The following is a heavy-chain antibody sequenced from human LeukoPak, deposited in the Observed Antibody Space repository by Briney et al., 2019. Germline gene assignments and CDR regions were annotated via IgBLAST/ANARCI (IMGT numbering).Heavy chain of an antibody. Sequence: PSETLSLTCTVSGGSISGYYWSWIRQPPGKGLEWIGYIYYSGSTNYNPSLKSRVTISVDTSKNQFSLKLSSVTAADTAVYYCARHTKSIAAAGTRGWFDPWGQGTLVTVSS. CDR2: IYYSGST. J-gene: IGHJ5*02. CDR1: GGSISGYY. V-gene: IGHV4-59*08. CDR3: ARHTKSIAAAGTRGWFDP. D-gene: IGHD6-13*01.